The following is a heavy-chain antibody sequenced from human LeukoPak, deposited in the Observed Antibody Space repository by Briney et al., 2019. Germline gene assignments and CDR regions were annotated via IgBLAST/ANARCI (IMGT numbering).Heavy chain of an antibody. D-gene: IGHD4-17*01. CDR3: ARHPLRGPIDY. J-gene: IGHJ4*02. V-gene: IGHV4-59*08. CDR2: IYYSGST. Sequence: SETLSLTCTVSGGSISSYCWSWIRQPPGKGLEWIGYIYYSGSTNYNPSLKSRVTISVDTSKNQFSLKLSSVTAADTAVYYCARHPLRGPIDYWGQGTLVTVSS. CDR1: GGSISSYC.